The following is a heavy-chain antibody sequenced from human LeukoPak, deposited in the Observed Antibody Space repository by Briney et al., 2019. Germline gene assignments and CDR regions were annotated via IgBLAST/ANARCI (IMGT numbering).Heavy chain of an antibody. D-gene: IGHD6-25*01. CDR2: IYHSGST. CDR3: ASWSYDSSGNYFDY. CDR1: GYSISSGYY. Sequence: SETLSLTCTVSGYSISSGYYGGWIRQPPGKGLEWIGSIYHSGSTYYNPSLKSRVTISVDTSKNQFSLKLSSVTAADTAVYYCASWSYDSSGNYFDYWGQGTLVTVSS. J-gene: IGHJ4*02. V-gene: IGHV4-38-2*02.